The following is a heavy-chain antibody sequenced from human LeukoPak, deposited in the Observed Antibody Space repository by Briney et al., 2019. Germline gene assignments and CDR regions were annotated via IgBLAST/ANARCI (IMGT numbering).Heavy chain of an antibody. V-gene: IGHV3-23*01. Sequence: QAGGSLRLSCAASGFSFSSYAMSWVRQAPGKGLEWVSVISGSGASTYYADSVKGRFTISRDNSKNTLYLQIHSLRAEDSAIYYCAKDKRGVIMDYYYYMDVWGKGTTVTISS. CDR1: GFSFSSYA. CDR2: ISGSGAST. D-gene: IGHD3-10*01. J-gene: IGHJ6*03. CDR3: AKDKRGVIMDYYYYMDV.